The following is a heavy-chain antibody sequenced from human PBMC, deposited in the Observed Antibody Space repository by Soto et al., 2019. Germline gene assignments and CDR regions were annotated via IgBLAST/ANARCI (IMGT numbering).Heavy chain of an antibody. J-gene: IGHJ6*02. V-gene: IGHV1-2*04. CDR3: ARGFLPAATGPYDVMAF. Sequence: ASVKVSCKASGYTFTGYYMHWVRQAPGQGLEWMGWINPNSGGTNYAQKFQGWVTMTRDTSISTAYMELSRLRSDDTAVYYCARGFLPAATGPYDVMAFWGQGSTVPGSS. D-gene: IGHD2-2*01. CDR1: GYTFTGYY. CDR2: INPNSGGT.